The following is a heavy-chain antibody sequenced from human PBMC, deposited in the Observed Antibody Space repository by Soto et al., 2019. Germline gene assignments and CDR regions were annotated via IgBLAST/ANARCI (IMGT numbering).Heavy chain of an antibody. CDR1: GGTFSSYA. Sequence: GAAVKVSCKASGGTFSSYAISWVRQAPGQGLEWMGGIIPIFGTANYAQKFQGRVTITADESTSTAYMELSSLRSEDTAVYYCARWKETGTHYYGMDVWGQGTTVTVSS. J-gene: IGHJ6*02. D-gene: IGHD1-7*01. V-gene: IGHV1-69*13. CDR2: IIPIFGTA. CDR3: ARWKETGTHYYGMDV.